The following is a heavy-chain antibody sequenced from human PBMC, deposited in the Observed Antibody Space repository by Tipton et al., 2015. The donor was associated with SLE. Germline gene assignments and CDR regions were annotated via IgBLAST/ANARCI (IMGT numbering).Heavy chain of an antibody. D-gene: IGHD7-27*01. V-gene: IGHV3-48*03. J-gene: IGHJ3*02. CDR1: GFTFSNYE. Sequence: SLRLSCVASGFTFSNYEFNWVRQAPGKGLEWVSYITNSGGSTRYADSVKGRFTISRDNARESLYLQLDSLRAEEDTAVYYCTTDGALTGDGAFDIWGQGTMVTVSS. CDR3: TTDGALTGDGAFDI. CDR2: ITNSGGST.